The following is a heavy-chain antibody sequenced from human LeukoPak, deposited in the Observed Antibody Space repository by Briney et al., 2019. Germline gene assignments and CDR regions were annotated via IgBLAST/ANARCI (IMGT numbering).Heavy chain of an antibody. J-gene: IGHJ5*02. CDR3: ARHGSGSYLRTSFDP. D-gene: IGHD3-10*01. Sequence: PSETLSLTCTVSGYSISSGYYWGWIRQPPGKGLEWIGSIYHSGSTYYNPSLKSRVTISVDTSKNQFSLKLSSVTAADTAVYYCARHGSGSYLRTSFDPWGQGTLVTVSS. CDR1: GYSISSGYY. CDR2: IYHSGST. V-gene: IGHV4-38-2*02.